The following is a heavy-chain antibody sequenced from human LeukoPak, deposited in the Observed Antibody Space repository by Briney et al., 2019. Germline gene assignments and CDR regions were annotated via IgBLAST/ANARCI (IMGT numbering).Heavy chain of an antibody. CDR1: GGSFSGYY. Sequence: SETLSLTCAVYGGSFSGYYWSWIRQPPGKGLEWIGEINHSGSTDYNPSLKSRVTMSVDTSKNQFSLKLSSVTAADTAVYYCASGVRTSFDYWGRGTLVTVPS. V-gene: IGHV4-34*01. CDR3: ASGVRTSFDY. D-gene: IGHD1-7*01. J-gene: IGHJ4*02. CDR2: INHSGST.